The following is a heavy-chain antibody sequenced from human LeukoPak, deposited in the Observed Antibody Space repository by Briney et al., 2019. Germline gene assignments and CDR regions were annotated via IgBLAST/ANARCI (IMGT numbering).Heavy chain of an antibody. CDR1: GGSISSYY. CDR3: ARDQVVVAATGYYGMDV. J-gene: IGHJ6*02. CDR2: IYTSGST. D-gene: IGHD2-15*01. Sequence: SETLSLTCTVSGGSISSYYWGWIRQPAGKGLEWIGRIYTSGSTNYNPSLKSRVTMSVDTSKNQFSLKLSSVTAADTAVYYCARDQVVVAATGYYGMDVWGQGTTVTVSS. V-gene: IGHV4-4*07.